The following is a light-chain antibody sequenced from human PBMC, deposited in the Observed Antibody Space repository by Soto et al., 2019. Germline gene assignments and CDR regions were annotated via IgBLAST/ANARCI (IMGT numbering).Light chain of an antibody. CDR1: QSVSSSY. CDR3: QQYCSSPLT. CDR2: GAS. Sequence: EIVLTQSPGTLSLSPGERATLSCRASQSVSSSYLSWYQQKHGQAPRRLIDGASSRATGIPDRFSGSGSGTDFALTISRMEPGHFAVDYCQQYCSSPLTFGGGTNVEIK. J-gene: IGKJ4*01. V-gene: IGKV3-20*01.